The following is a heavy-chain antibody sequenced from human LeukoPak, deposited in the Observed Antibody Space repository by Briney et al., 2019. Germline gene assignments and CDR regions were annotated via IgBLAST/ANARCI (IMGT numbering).Heavy chain of an antibody. CDR2: TYYRSKWYN. V-gene: IGHV6-1*01. CDR3: VKARRGTTTSYFDY. CDR1: GDSVSSNSAA. D-gene: IGHD2/OR15-2a*01. J-gene: IGHJ4*02. Sequence: SQTLSLTCAISGDSVSSNSAAWNWIRQSPSRGLEWLGRTYYRSKWYNDYAVSVKSRITINPDTSKNQFSLQLNSVTPEDTALYYCVKARRGTTTSYFDYWGQGALVTVSS.